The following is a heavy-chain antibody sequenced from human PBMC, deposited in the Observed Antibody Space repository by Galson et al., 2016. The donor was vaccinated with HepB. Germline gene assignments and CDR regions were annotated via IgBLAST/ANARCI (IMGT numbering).Heavy chain of an antibody. J-gene: IGHJ5*02. Sequence: SLRLSCAASGFTVSNLYMTWVRQAPGKGLEWVALIYNSGRTTYADSVKGRFIISRDNSKNMMFLQMNNLRADDTAVYYCATQSASTKCYWCFDPWGQGTLVTGSS. V-gene: IGHV3-53*01. CDR3: ATQSASTKCYWCFDP. CDR2: IYNSGRT. D-gene: IGHD2-2*01. CDR1: GFTVSNLY.